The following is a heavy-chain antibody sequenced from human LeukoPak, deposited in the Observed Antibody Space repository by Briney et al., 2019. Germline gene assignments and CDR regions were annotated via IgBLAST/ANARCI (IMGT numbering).Heavy chain of an antibody. CDR1: GFTVSSNY. Sequence: GGSLRLSCAASGFTVSSNYMSWVRQAPGRGLEWGAVIYSGGSTYYADSVKGRFTISRHNSKNTLYLQMNSLRAEDTAVYYCAGATTVEEGWYYWGQGTLVTVSS. V-gene: IGHV3-53*04. CDR3: AGATTVEEGWYY. J-gene: IGHJ4*02. CDR2: IYSGGST. D-gene: IGHD4-23*01.